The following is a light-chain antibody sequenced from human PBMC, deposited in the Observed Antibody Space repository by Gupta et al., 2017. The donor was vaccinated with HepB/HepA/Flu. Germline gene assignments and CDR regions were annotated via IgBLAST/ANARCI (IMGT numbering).Light chain of an antibody. Sequence: SYVLTQPPSVSAAAAQTAKITCGGKNIGTNTVHWYQQKPGQAPVLVVYDDSARPSGIPDRFSGSNSGTTAALTISMVEVGDEADYSYQVWAGPNDYVKFGGGTKLTVL. J-gene: IGLJ2*01. CDR2: DDS. CDR3: QVWAGPNDYVK. V-gene: IGLV3-21*02. CDR1: NIGTNT.